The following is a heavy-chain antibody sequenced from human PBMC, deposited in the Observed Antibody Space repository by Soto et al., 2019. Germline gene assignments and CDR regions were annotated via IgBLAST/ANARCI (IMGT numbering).Heavy chain of an antibody. J-gene: IGHJ6*04. Sequence: SETLSLTCSVSGGSVRSGNHFWNWIRQPPGRGLEWLGYMYYTGVTNYNPSLKSRVSMSVDTSKDQFSLNLTSLTAADTAVYYCARGGEPLGYYGLAVWGKGTTVTVSS. CDR3: ARGGEPLGYYGLAV. CDR1: GGSVRSGNHF. V-gene: IGHV4-61*01. CDR2: MYYTGVT.